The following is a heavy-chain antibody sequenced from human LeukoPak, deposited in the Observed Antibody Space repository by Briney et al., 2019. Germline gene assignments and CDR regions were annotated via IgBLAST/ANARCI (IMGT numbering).Heavy chain of an antibody. D-gene: IGHD5-18*01. CDR1: GFTFSSYA. J-gene: IGHJ4*02. CDR3: TKDMSSYVFAGDFDF. Sequence: PGGSLRLSCAASGFTFSSYAMNWVRQAPGKGLEWVSGISWNSGTIGYADSVKGRFTISRDNAKNSLYLQMNSLRAEDTALYFCTKDMSSYVFAGDFDFWGQGTLVTVSS. CDR2: ISWNSGTI. V-gene: IGHV3-9*01.